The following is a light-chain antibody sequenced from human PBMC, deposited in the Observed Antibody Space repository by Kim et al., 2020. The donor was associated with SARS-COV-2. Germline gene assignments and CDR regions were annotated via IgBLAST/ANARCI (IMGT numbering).Light chain of an antibody. Sequence: IQMTQSPSSLSASVGDRVTITCQASQDISNNLNWYQQKPGKAPKVLIYDASNLATGVPSRVSGSGSGTEFAFTITSLQPEDIATYYCQQFDNLSLTFGGGTKVDIK. CDR3: QQFDNLSLT. CDR2: DAS. CDR1: QDISNN. V-gene: IGKV1-33*01. J-gene: IGKJ4*01.